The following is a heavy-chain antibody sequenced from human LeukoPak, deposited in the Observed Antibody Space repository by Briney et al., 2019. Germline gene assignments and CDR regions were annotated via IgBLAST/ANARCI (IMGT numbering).Heavy chain of an antibody. D-gene: IGHD3-10*01. CDR2: INAGNGNT. J-gene: IGHJ4*02. CDR1: GYTFTSYG. V-gene: IGHV1-3*01. Sequence: ASVKVSCKASGYTFTSYGISWVRQAPGQGLEWMGWINAGNGNTKYSQKFQGRVTITRDTSASTAYMELSSLRSEDTAVYYCARDRGGSHFDYWGQGTLVTVSS. CDR3: ARDRGGSHFDY.